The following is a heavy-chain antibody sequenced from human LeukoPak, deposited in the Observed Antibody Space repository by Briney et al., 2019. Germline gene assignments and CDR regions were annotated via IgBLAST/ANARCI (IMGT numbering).Heavy chain of an antibody. J-gene: IGHJ4*02. Sequence: PSETLSLTCAVYGGSFSGYYWSWIRQPPGKGLEWVGEIYHSGSTNYNPSLKSRVTISVDTSKNQFSLKLSSVTAADTAVYYCARDHRPSYDSSTYYYPGEYWGQGTLVTVSS. V-gene: IGHV4-34*01. D-gene: IGHD3-22*01. CDR2: IYHSGST. CDR3: ARDHRPSYDSSTYYYPGEY. CDR1: GGSFSGYY.